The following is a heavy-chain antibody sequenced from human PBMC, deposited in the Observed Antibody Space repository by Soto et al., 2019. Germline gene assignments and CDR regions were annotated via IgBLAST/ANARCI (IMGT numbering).Heavy chain of an antibody. CDR2: INAGNGNT. V-gene: IGHV1-3*01. CDR1: GYTFTSYA. Sequence: QVQLVQSGAEVKKPGASVKVSCKASGYTFTSYAMHWVRQAPGKRLEWMGWINAGNGNTKYSQKFQGRVTITRDTSASTAYMELSSLRSEDAAVYYCASSYSNYALIDYYYYGMDVWGQGTTVTVSS. J-gene: IGHJ6*02. CDR3: ASSYSNYALIDYYYYGMDV. D-gene: IGHD4-4*01.